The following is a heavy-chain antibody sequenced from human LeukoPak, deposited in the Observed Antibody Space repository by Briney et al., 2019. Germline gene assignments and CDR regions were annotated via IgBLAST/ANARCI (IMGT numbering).Heavy chain of an antibody. V-gene: IGHV2-5*01. CDR1: GFSLTIGYFW. Sequence: EPSETLSLTCNVSGFSLTIGYFWGWIRQPPGKALEWLALIYWSDEKQYSPSLKSRLTITKDTSKNQVVLTMTNMDPVDTATYYCAHQTWGSSVDYWGQGTLVTVSS. CDR3: AHQTWGSSVDY. CDR2: IYWSDEK. D-gene: IGHD5/OR15-5a*01. J-gene: IGHJ4*02.